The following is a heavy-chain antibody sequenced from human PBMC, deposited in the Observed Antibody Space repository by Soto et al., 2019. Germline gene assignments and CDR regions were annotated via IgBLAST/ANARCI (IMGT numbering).Heavy chain of an antibody. CDR3: ARLFKGNGPYYYDSSGYYPFDY. CDR1: GYSFTSYW. J-gene: IGHJ4*02. D-gene: IGHD3-22*01. CDR2: IYPGDSDT. Sequence: GESLKISCKGSGYSFTSYWIGWVRQMPGKGLEWMGIIYPGDSDTRYSPSFQGQVTISADKSISTAYLQWSSLKASDTAMYYCARLFKGNGPYYYDSSGYYPFDYWGQGTLVTVSS. V-gene: IGHV5-51*01.